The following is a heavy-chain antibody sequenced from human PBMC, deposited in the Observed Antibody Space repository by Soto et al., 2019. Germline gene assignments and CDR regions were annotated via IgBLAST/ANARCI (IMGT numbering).Heavy chain of an antibody. CDR1: GGSISSYY. CDR2: IYYSGST. V-gene: IGHV4-59*01. CDR3: ARRWGTYFDY. Sequence: SETLSRTCTVSGGSISSYYWSWIRQPPGKGLEWIGYIYYSGSTNYNPSLKSRVTISVDTSKNQFSLKLSSVTAADTAVYYCARRWGTYFDYWGQGTLVTVS. D-gene: IGHD7-27*01. J-gene: IGHJ4*02.